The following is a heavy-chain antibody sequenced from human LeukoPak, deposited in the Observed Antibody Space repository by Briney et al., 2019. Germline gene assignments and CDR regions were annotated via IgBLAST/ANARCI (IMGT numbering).Heavy chain of an antibody. V-gene: IGHV4-39*03. CDR1: GGSISSSSYY. D-gene: IGHD2-2*01. Sequence: SETLSLTCTVSGGSISSSSYYWGWIRQPPGKGLEWIGSIYYSGSTYYNPSLKSRVTISVDTSKNQFSLKLSSVTAADTAVYYCHCSSTSTFGYYYYMDVWGKGTTVTVSS. CDR2: IYYSGST. CDR3: HCSSTSTFGYYYYMDV. J-gene: IGHJ6*03.